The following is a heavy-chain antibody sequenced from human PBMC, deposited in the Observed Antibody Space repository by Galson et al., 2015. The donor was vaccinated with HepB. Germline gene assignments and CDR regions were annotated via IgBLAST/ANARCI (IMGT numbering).Heavy chain of an antibody. CDR3: AKGRHPIEGATLDN. V-gene: IGHV4-61*03. J-gene: IGHJ4*02. CDR1: GDSVNSGTSY. Sequence: VQLQESGPGLVKTSDTLSLTCSVSGDSVNSGTSYWSWIRQSQGKGLDWIGYIYYSESTKYSPSLKNRVTISADPSKNHFSLKMTSVTAADTATYYCAKGRHPIEGATLDNWGPGTLVIVSS. CDR2: IYYSEST. D-gene: IGHD5-24*01.